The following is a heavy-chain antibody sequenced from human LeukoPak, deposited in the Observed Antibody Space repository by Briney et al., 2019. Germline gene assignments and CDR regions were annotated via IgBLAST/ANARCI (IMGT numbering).Heavy chain of an antibody. D-gene: IGHD5-18*01. CDR2: ISSSGSTT. CDR1: GFTFSSYE. J-gene: IGHJ4*02. CDR3: ARESGYSYGCFDY. Sequence: GGSLRLSCAASGFTFSSYEMNWVRQAPGKGLEWVSYISSSGSTTYYADSVKGRFTISRDNAKNSLYLQMNSLRAEDTAVYYCARESGYSYGCFDYWGQGTLVTVSS. V-gene: IGHV3-48*03.